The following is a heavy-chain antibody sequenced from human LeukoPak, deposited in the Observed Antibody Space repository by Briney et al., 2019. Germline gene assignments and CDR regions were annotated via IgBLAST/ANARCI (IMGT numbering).Heavy chain of an antibody. CDR3: ARDGYSSGREEY. Sequence: SVKVSCKASGGTFSSYTISWVRQAPGQGLEWMGGIIPIFGTANYAQKFQGRVTITADESTSTAYMELSSLGSDDTAVYYWARDGYSSGREEYWGQGTLVTVSS. CDR2: IIPIFGTA. J-gene: IGHJ4*02. CDR1: GGTFSSYT. D-gene: IGHD6-25*01. V-gene: IGHV1-69*13.